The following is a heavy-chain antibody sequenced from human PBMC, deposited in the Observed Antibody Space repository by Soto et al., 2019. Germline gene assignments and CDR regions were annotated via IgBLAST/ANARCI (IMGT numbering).Heavy chain of an antibody. Sequence: QVQLVQSGPEVKKPGASAKGSCKASGYTFSNYGISWMRQVPGQGLEWMGWISAYNGETKYAQKVQGGVSMTTDTSTNTAYMELGSLRSADTAVYYCARASGTGVGTTSYWGQGTLVTVSS. V-gene: IGHV1-18*01. J-gene: IGHJ4*02. D-gene: IGHD1-26*01. CDR1: GYTFSNYG. CDR3: ARASGTGVGTTSY. CDR2: ISAYNGET.